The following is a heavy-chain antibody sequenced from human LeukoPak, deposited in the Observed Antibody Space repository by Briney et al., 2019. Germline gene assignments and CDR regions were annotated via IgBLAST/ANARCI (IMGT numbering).Heavy chain of an antibody. CDR1: GGSFSGYY. Sequence: PSETLSLTCAVYGGSFSGYYWSWIRQPPGKGLEWIGEINHSGSTNYNPSLKSRVTISVDTSKNQFSLKLSSVTAADTAVYCCARARSSGWYILVWFDPWGQGTLVTVSS. CDR2: INHSGST. D-gene: IGHD6-19*01. V-gene: IGHV4-34*01. J-gene: IGHJ5*02. CDR3: ARARSSGWYILVWFDP.